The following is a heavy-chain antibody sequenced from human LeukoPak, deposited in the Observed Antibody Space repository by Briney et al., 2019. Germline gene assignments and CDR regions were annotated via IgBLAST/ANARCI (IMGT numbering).Heavy chain of an antibody. V-gene: IGHV1-69*13. D-gene: IGHD3-3*01. CDR1: GGTFSSYA. J-gene: IGHJ6*03. CDR2: IIPIFGTA. Sequence: ASVKVSCKASGGTFSSYAISWVRQAPGQGLEWMGGIIPIFGTANYAQKFQGRVTITADESTSTAYMELSSLRSEDTAVYYCARDGQGTIFGVVSQTRTWDNYYYYMDVWGKGTTVTVSS. CDR3: ARDGQGTIFGVVSQTRTWDNYYYYMDV.